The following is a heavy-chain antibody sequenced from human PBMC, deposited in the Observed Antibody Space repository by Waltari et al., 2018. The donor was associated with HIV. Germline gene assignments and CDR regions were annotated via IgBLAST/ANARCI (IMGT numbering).Heavy chain of an antibody. CDR2: IKSITDGGTT. Sequence: EVQLVESGGGLVKPGGSLRLSCAVPGLPFIKDWMNWVRQAPGKGLEWVGRIKSITDGGTTDYAAPVKGRFTISRDDSKNTLYLQMNSLKTEDTALYYCTTAPGGLRTWGQGTLVTVSS. CDR1: GLPFIKDW. D-gene: IGHD3-10*01. CDR3: TTAPGGLRT. J-gene: IGHJ4*02. V-gene: IGHV3-15*01.